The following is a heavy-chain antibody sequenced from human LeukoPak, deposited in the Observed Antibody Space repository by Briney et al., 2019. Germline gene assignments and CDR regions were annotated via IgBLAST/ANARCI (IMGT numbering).Heavy chain of an antibody. V-gene: IGHV1-69*05. J-gene: IGHJ4*02. D-gene: IGHD3-22*01. CDR3: AREPPYYDSSGYYYYFDY. Sequence: GASVKVSCKASGGTFSSYAISWVRQAPGQGLEWMGWIIPIFGTANYAQKFQGRVTITTDESTSTAYMELSSLRSEDTAVYYCAREPPYYDSSGYYYYFDYWGQGTLVTVSS. CDR1: GGTFSSYA. CDR2: IIPIFGTA.